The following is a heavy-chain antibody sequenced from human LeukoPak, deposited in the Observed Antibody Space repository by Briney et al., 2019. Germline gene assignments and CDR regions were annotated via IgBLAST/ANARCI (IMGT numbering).Heavy chain of an antibody. V-gene: IGHV3-9*01. CDR2: ISWNSGSI. J-gene: IGHJ4*02. D-gene: IGHD6-6*01. CDR1: GFTFDDYA. CDR3: AKGSSWIDY. Sequence: GGSLRLSCAASGFTFDDYAMHWVRQAPGKGLEWVSGISWNSGSIGYADSVKGRFTISRDNAKNSLYLQMNSLRAEDTALYYCAKGSSWIDYWGQGTLVTVSS.